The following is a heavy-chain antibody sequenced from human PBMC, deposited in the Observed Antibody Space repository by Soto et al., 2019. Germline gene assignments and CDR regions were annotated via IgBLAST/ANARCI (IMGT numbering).Heavy chain of an antibody. V-gene: IGHV3-48*01. Sequence: PGGSLRLSCAASGFTFSSYSMNWVRQAPGKGLEWVSYISSSSSTIYYADSVKGRFTISRDSAKNSLYLQMNSLRAEDTAVYYCARVGSTLYYYYGMDVSGQGTTVTVSS. J-gene: IGHJ6*02. CDR3: ARVGSTLYYYYGMDV. CDR1: GFTFSSYS. D-gene: IGHD1-26*01. CDR2: ISSSSSTI.